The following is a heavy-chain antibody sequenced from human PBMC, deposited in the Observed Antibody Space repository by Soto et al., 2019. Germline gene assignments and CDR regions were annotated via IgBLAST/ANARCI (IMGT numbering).Heavy chain of an antibody. CDR1: GYSFTSYW. CDR2: IDPSDSYT. J-gene: IGHJ6*04. V-gene: IGHV5-10-1*01. CDR3: ARKRIVVVPAAIDYYGMDV. Sequence: PGESLKIYCRGSGYSFTSYWISWVRQMPGKGLACMGRIDPSDSYTNYSPSFQGHVTISADKSISTAYLQWSSLKASDTAMYYCARKRIVVVPAAIDYYGMDVSGEGTTVTVSS. D-gene: IGHD2-2*01.